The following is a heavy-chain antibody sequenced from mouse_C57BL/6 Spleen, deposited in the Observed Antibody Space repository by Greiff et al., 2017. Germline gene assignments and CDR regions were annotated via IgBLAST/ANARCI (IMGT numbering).Heavy chain of an antibody. V-gene: IGHV1-50*01. D-gene: IGHD2-3*01. Sequence: QVQLQQPGAELVKPGASVKLSCKASGYTFTSYWMQWVKQRPGQGLEWIGEIDPSDSYTNYNQKFKGKATLTVDTSSSTAYMQLSSLTSEDSAVYYCARKGFSLYYYAMDDWGQGTSVTVSS. J-gene: IGHJ4*01. CDR1: GYTFTSYW. CDR3: ARKGFSLYYYAMDD. CDR2: IDPSDSYT.